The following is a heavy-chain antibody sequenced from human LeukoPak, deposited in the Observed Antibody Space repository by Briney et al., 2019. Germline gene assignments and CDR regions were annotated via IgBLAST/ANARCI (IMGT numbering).Heavy chain of an antibody. CDR2: FSGSGGST. V-gene: IGHV3-23*01. Sequence: GGSLRLSCAASGSTFSSYAMSWVRQAPGKGLECISGFSGSGGSTYYADSVKGRFAISRDNSRNTVYLQMNSLRADDTAVYYCAKDWAWGWFDPWGQGTLVTVSS. CDR1: GSTFSSYA. CDR3: AKDWAWGWFDP. J-gene: IGHJ5*02. D-gene: IGHD3-16*01.